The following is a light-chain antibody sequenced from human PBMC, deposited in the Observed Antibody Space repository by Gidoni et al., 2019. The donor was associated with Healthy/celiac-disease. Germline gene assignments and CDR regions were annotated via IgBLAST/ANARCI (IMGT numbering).Light chain of an antibody. V-gene: IGKV3-11*01. CDR1: QSVSSY. Sequence: EIVLTQSPATLSLSPVERATLSCRASQSVSSYLAWYQQKPDQAPRLLIYDASNRATGIPARFSGSGSGTDFTLTISSLEPEDVAVYYCQQRSNWPWTFGQGTKEEIK. CDR2: DAS. J-gene: IGKJ1*01. CDR3: QQRSNWPWT.